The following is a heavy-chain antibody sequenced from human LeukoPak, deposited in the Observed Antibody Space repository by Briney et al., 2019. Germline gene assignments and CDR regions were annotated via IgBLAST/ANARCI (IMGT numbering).Heavy chain of an antibody. CDR3: ARALNPLPGTYYFDY. V-gene: IGHV4-4*07. Sequence: SETLSLTCTVSGGSINSHYWSWMRQPAGKGLEWIGRIYISGSTNYNSSPQSRVTMSVDTPKNQFSLKLSSVTAADTAVYYCARALNPLPGTYYFDYWGQGTLVTVSS. CDR1: GGSINSHY. D-gene: IGHD2-15*01. J-gene: IGHJ4*02. CDR2: IYISGST.